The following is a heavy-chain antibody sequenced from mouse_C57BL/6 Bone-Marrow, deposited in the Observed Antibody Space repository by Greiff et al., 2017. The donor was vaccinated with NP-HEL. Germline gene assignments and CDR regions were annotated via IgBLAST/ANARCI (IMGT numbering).Heavy chain of an antibody. CDR2: IYPGDGDT. CDR3: ARASYYEGHYAMDY. D-gene: IGHD2-4*01. Sequence: VKLMESGPELVKPGASVKISCKASGYAFSSSWMNWVKQRPGKGLEWIGRIYPGDGDTNYNGKFKGKATLTADKSSSTAYMQLSSLTSEDSAVYFCARASYYEGHYAMDYWGQGTSVTVSS. V-gene: IGHV1-82*01. CDR1: GYAFSSSW. J-gene: IGHJ4*01.